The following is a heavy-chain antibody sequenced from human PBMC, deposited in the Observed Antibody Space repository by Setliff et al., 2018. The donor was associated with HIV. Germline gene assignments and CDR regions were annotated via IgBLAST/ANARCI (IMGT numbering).Heavy chain of an antibody. CDR2: INSDGRST. CDR1: GFTFSSYW. D-gene: IGHD3-10*01. J-gene: IGHJ4*01. V-gene: IGHV3-74*01. Sequence: ETLRLSCATSGFTFSSYWMHWVRQAPGKGLQWIARINSDGRSTDYAESVKGRFTISEDTARNTLYLQMNTVTAEDTAVYYCTTPRISGSSGWYFDYWGHGTLVTVSS. CDR3: TTPRISGSSGWYFDY.